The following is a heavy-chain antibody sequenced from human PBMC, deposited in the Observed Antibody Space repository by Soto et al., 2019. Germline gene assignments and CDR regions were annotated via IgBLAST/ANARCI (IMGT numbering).Heavy chain of an antibody. D-gene: IGHD3-10*01. CDR2: MTHTGST. CDR1: GGSLSGYY. Sequence: QVQLQQWGAGLLKPSETLSLTCAVFGGSLSGYYWSWIRQPPGKGLEWIGEMTHTGSTNYSPSLKTRLTISSDTSKNHFPLRLSSVTAADTAVYYCASGGNWGQGTLVTVSS. CDR3: ASGGN. V-gene: IGHV4-34*01. J-gene: IGHJ4*02.